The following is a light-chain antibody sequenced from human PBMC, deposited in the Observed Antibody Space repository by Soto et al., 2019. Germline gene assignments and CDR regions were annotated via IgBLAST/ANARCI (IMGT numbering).Light chain of an antibody. V-gene: IGLV2-8*01. CDR2: EVF. J-gene: IGLJ2*01. Sequence: QSALTQPASVSGSPGQSITISCTGTNTDVGGYDRVSWYQHHPGKAPKMLIFEVFNRPSGISDRFSGSKSGNTASLTVSGLQAEDEADYYCSSYAGGNNLVFGGGTKLTVL. CDR3: SSYAGGNNLV. CDR1: NTDVGGYDR.